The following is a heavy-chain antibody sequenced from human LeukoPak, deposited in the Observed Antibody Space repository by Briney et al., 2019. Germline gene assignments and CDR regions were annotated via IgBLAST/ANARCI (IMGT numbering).Heavy chain of an antibody. Sequence: PSQTLSLTCTVSGGSISSGGYSWSWIRQHPGKGLEWIGYIYYSGSTYYNPSLKSRVTISVDTSKNQFSLKLSSVTAADTAVYYCARDHYYDSSGYYYDDAFDIWGQGTMVTVSS. CDR2: IYYSGST. CDR3: ARDHYYDSSGYYYDDAFDI. V-gene: IGHV4-31*03. J-gene: IGHJ3*02. D-gene: IGHD3-22*01. CDR1: GGSISSGGYS.